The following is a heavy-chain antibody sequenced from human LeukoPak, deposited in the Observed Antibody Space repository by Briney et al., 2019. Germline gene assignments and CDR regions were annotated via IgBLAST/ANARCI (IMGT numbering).Heavy chain of an antibody. J-gene: IGHJ5*02. CDR1: GFTFSSHW. CDR2: ISYDGSSK. V-gene: IGHV3-30*18. Sequence: GGSLRLSCAASGFTFSSHWMSWVRQAPGKGLEWVAVISYDGSSKYYADSVKGRFTISRDNSKNTLYLQMNSLRAEDTAVYYCAKDLDGGSGSWGQGTLVTVSS. D-gene: IGHD3/OR15-3a*01. CDR3: AKDLDGGSGS.